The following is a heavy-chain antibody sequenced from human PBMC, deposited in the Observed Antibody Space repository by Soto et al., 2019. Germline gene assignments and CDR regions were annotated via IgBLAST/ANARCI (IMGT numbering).Heavy chain of an antibody. CDR2: ISSSGSFI. D-gene: IGHD6-13*01. CDR1: GFTFRTYG. CDR3: AREPEGIAAALDY. Sequence: PGGSLRLSCASSGFTFRTYGMNWVRRAPGGGLEWVASISSSGSFIYYADSVKGRFTISRDDAEKSLYLQMNSLRAEDTALYYCAREPEGIAAALDYWVRGTLVTVSS. J-gene: IGHJ4*02. V-gene: IGHV3-21*01.